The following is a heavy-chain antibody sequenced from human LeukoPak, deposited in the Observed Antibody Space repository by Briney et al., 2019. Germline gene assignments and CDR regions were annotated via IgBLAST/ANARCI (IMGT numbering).Heavy chain of an antibody. Sequence: PSETLSLTCTVSGGSISSYYWSWIRQPPGKGLEWIGYIFNSGSPNYNPSLKSRVTISVDTSENQFSLKLNSVTATDTAVYYCARHGYSTGWYSRAHFDYWGQGTLVTVSS. CDR1: GGSISSYY. J-gene: IGHJ4*02. CDR3: ARHGYSTGWYSRAHFDY. V-gene: IGHV4-59*01. CDR2: IFNSGSP. D-gene: IGHD6-19*01.